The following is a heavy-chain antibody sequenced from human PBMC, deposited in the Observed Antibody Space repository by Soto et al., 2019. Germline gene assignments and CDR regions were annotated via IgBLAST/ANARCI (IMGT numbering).Heavy chain of an antibody. Sequence: GASVKVSCKASGYTFTTYYMHWVRQAPGQGLEWMGIINPSGGSTSYAQKFQGRVTMTRDTSTSTVYMELSSLRSEDTAVYYCARALGADILTGYSFPPFSLGYWGQGTLVTVSS. CDR1: GYTFTTYY. CDR2: INPSGGST. V-gene: IGHV1-46*01. J-gene: IGHJ4*02. D-gene: IGHD3-9*01. CDR3: ARALGADILTGYSFPPFSLGY.